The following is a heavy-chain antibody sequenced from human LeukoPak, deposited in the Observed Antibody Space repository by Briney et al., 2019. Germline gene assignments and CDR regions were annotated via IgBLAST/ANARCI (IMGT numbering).Heavy chain of an antibody. V-gene: IGHV4-39*02. CDR3: ARDRGKNPGSFDY. D-gene: IGHD1-14*01. CDR2: IYYSGST. J-gene: IGHJ4*02. CDR1: GGSISSSSYY. Sequence: SETLSLTCTVSGGSISSSSYYWGWIRQPPGKGLEWIGSIYYSGSTYYNPSLKSRVTISVDTSKNQFSLKLSSVTPEDTAVYYCARDRGKNPGSFDYWGQGTLVTVSS.